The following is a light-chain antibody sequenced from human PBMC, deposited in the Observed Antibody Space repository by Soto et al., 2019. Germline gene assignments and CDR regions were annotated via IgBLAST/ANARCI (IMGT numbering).Light chain of an antibody. CDR2: GNS. J-gene: IGLJ2*01. CDR1: SSNIGAGYD. CDR3: QSYHSSLSGYVG. Sequence: QSVLTQPPSVSRAPGQRVTISCTGSSSNIGAGYDVHWYQQLPGTAPKLLIYGNSNRPSGVPDRFSGSKSVTSASLAITGLQAEDEADYYCQSYHSSLSGYVGFGGGTKLTVL. V-gene: IGLV1-40*01.